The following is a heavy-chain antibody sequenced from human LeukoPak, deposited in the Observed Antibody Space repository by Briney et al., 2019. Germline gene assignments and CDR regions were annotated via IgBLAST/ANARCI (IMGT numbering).Heavy chain of an antibody. CDR2: ISSSSSGI. CDR3: ARGGAYSSGWYGQYYFDY. J-gene: IGHJ4*02. CDR1: GFTFSSYG. D-gene: IGHD6-19*01. V-gene: IGHV3-48*01. Sequence: GGSLRLSCAASGFTFSSYGMHWVRQAPGKGLEWVSSISSSSSGIYYADPVRGRFTISRDNAKNSLYLEIHSLRAEDTAVYYCARGGAYSSGWYGQYYFDYWGQGTLVTVSS.